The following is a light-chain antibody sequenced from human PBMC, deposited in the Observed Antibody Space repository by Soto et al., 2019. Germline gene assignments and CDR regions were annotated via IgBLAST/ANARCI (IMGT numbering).Light chain of an antibody. CDR3: QQYGSFPWT. Sequence: VLTQSPGTLSLSPGERATLSCRASQSLSSNHLAWYKQKPGQPPRLLIYGSSSRAPGIPDRFSGRESGTDFTLTISRLEPEDVAVYYCQQYGSFPWTFGQGTKVDIK. V-gene: IGKV3-20*01. CDR1: QSLSSNH. J-gene: IGKJ1*01. CDR2: GSS.